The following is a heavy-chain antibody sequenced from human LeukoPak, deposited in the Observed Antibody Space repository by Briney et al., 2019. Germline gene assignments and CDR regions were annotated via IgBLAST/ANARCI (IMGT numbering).Heavy chain of an antibody. J-gene: IGHJ4*02. CDR3: AKGSAIKVAPSDY. V-gene: IGHV3-23*01. Sequence: PGGTLRLSCAASGFTFSSYAMTWVRQAPGKGLEWVSGISGGGDTTYYADSVKGRFTISRDNSKNTVYLQMKSLRAEDTAVYYCAKGSAIKVAPSDYWGQGTLVTVSS. D-gene: IGHD3-10*01. CDR2: ISGGGDTT. CDR1: GFTFSSYA.